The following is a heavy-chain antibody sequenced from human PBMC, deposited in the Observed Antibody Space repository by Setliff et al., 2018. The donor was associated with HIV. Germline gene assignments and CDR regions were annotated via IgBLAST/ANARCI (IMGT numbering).Heavy chain of an antibody. CDR2: IIPIFGTA. Sequence: VKVSCKASGGTFSSYAISWVRQAPGQGLEWMGGIIPIFGTANYAQKFQGRVTITADESTSTAYMELSSLRSEDTAVYYCARGGSITMIVVVPWAFDIWGQGTMVTVSS. J-gene: IGHJ3*02. D-gene: IGHD3-22*01. CDR1: GGTFSSYA. CDR3: ARGGSITMIVVVPWAFDI. V-gene: IGHV1-69*01.